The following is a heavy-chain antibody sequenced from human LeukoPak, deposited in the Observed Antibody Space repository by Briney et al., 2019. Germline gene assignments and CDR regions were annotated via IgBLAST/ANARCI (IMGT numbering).Heavy chain of an antibody. V-gene: IGHV3-21*01. J-gene: IGHJ4*02. Sequence: GGSLRLSCAASRFTFNIYSMNWVRQAPGKGLEWVSSISSSGSYIYYADSVKGRFTISRDNAKNSLYLQMNSLRVEDTAVYYYARDSGGYFDYWGQGTLVTVSS. D-gene: IGHD3-16*01. CDR2: ISSSGSYI. CDR3: ARDSGGYFDY. CDR1: RFTFNIYS.